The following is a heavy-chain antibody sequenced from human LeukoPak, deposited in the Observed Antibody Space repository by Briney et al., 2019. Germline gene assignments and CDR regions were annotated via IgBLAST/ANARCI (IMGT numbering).Heavy chain of an antibody. CDR1: GFTFSTYG. CDR2: ISHDGNNK. V-gene: IGHV3-30*18. Sequence: PGRSLRLSCEASGFTFSTYGMHWVRQAPGKGLEWVAIISHDGNNKYYADSVKGRFTISRDNSKNTLYLQMNSLRVEDTAVYFCAKDPWQQRVHYYFEYWGQGTLVTVSS. D-gene: IGHD6-13*01. J-gene: IGHJ4*02. CDR3: AKDPWQQRVHYYFEY.